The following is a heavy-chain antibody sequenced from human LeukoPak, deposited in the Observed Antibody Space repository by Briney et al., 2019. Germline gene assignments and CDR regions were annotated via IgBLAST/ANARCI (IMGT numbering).Heavy chain of an antibody. J-gene: IGHJ4*02. Sequence: SETLSLTCAVYGGSFSGYYWSWIRQPPGKGREWIGEINHSGSTNYNPSLKSRVTISVDTSKNQFSLKLSSVTAEDTAVYYCARYYYDSSGYYYPFDYWGQGTLVTVSS. CDR2: INHSGST. V-gene: IGHV4-34*01. D-gene: IGHD3-22*01. CDR3: ARYYYDSSGYYYPFDY. CDR1: GGSFSGYY.